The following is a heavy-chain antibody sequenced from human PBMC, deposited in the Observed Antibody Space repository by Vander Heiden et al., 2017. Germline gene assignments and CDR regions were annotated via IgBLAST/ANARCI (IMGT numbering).Heavy chain of an antibody. CDR3: ARDWYSSSLSMDV. J-gene: IGHJ6*02. V-gene: IGHV4-31*03. CDR2: IYYSGGTY. CDR1: GDSVNNANYY. D-gene: IGHD6-6*01. Sequence: QVHLLQSGPGLVQPSQTLTLTCTVSGDSVNNANYYWSCIRHHPGKGLEWIGYIYYSGGTYYYNPSLRSRVTISVDTSKNQFSLRLTSVTAADTAVYYCARDWYSSSLSMDVWGQGTTVTVSS.